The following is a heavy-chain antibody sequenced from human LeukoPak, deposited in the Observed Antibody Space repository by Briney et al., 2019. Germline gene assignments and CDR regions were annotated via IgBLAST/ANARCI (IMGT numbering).Heavy chain of an antibody. V-gene: IGHV4-61*02. CDR3: AGVPYSQLGDWFDP. Sequence: TSETLSLTCTVSGGSISSGSYYWSWIRQPAGKGLEWIGRIYTSGSTNYNPSLKSRVTISVDTSKNQFSLKLSSVTAADTAVYYCAGVPYSQLGDWFDPWGQGTLVTVSS. CDR2: IYTSGST. D-gene: IGHD3-10*01. CDR1: GGSISSGSYY. J-gene: IGHJ5*02.